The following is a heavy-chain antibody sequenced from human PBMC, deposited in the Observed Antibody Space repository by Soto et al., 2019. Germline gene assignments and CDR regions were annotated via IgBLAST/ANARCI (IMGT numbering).Heavy chain of an antibody. J-gene: IGHJ4*02. Sequence: GGSLRLSCSASGFTFSSYTLHWVRQAPGKGLGYVSAISSNGLNTYYADSVKGRFTISRDNSKNTLYLQMSSLRTEDTAVYYCVKDGINYYDSSGYWAYWGQGTQVTVSS. CDR1: GFTFSSYT. CDR2: ISSNGLNT. V-gene: IGHV3-64D*06. CDR3: VKDGINYYDSSGYWAY. D-gene: IGHD3-22*01.